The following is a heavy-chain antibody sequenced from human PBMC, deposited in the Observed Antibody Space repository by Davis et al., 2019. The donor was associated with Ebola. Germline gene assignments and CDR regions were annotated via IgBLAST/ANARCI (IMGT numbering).Heavy chain of an antibody. J-gene: IGHJ4*02. Sequence: GESLKISCAGSGFTFSTYDMHWVRQATGKGLEWVSTFTTAGDIFYPGSVKGRFTISRENAKNSVYLQMDSLRAGDTAVYYCARARSGFGLDYWGQGTLVTVSS. V-gene: IGHV3-13*01. D-gene: IGHD3-10*01. CDR3: ARARSGFGLDY. CDR2: FTTAGDI. CDR1: GFTFSTYD.